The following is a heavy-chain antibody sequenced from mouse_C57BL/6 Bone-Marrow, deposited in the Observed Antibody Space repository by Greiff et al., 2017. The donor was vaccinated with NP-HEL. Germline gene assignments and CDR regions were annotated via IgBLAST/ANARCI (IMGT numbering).Heavy chain of an antibody. D-gene: IGHD2-13*01. CDR3: ARAPIYYSERY. Sequence: VQLQQSGAELARPGASVKLSCKASGYTFTSYGISWVKQRTGQGLEWIGEIYPRSGTTYYNEKFKGKATLNADKSSGTAYMSLRSLTSEDSAVYFCARAPIYYSERYWGQGTTLTVSS. CDR2: IYPRSGTT. CDR1: GYTFTSYG. J-gene: IGHJ2*01. V-gene: IGHV1-81*01.